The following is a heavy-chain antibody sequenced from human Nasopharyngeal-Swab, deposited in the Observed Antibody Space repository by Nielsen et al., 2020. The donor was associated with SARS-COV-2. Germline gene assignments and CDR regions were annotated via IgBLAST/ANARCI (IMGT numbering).Heavy chain of an antibody. Sequence: WVRQAPGQGLEWMGWVNPNSGNTGYAQKFQGRVTMTRNTSISTAYKELSSLRSEDTAVYYCARRRPSWYCSSTSCSPEDYWGQGTLVTVSS. D-gene: IGHD2-2*01. CDR2: VNPNSGNT. J-gene: IGHJ4*02. CDR3: ARRRPSWYCSSTSCSPEDY. V-gene: IGHV1-8*01.